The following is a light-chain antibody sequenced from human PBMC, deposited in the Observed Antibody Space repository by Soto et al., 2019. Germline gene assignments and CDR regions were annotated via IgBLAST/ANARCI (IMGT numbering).Light chain of an antibody. CDR1: QSLLHSNGYNY. J-gene: IGKJ1*01. V-gene: IGKV2-28*01. CDR2: LGS. CDR3: MQALETWT. Sequence: DIVVTQSPLSLPVTPGEPASISCRSSQSLLHSNGYNYLDWYLQKPGQSPQLPIYLGSNRACGVPDRFSGSGSGKDFTLKITSVEAEDAGDYYCMQALETWTFGQGTKVEIK.